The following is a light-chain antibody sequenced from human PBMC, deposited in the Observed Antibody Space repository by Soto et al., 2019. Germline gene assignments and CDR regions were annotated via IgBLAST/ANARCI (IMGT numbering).Light chain of an antibody. Sequence: EIVLTQSPGTLSLSSGERATLSCRASQSVRSNYLAWYQQKPGQAPRLLIYGASSRATGIPDRFGGSGSGTDFTLTISRLEPEHFAVYYCQQYASSPLTFGGGTKVEIQ. CDR1: QSVRSNY. CDR3: QQYASSPLT. V-gene: IGKV3-20*01. CDR2: GAS. J-gene: IGKJ4*01.